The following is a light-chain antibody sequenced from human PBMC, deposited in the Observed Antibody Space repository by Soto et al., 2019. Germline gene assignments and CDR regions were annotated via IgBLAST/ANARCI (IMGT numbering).Light chain of an antibody. CDR2: GAS. Sequence: IVLPQSPGTLSLSPGERATLSCRASQSVSNNYLAWYQQKPGQAPRLLIYGASSRATGIPVRFSGSGSETDFTLTITRLEPEDFAVYYCQQYGSSPRTFGQGTKVDIK. V-gene: IGKV3-20*01. CDR1: QSVSNNY. CDR3: QQYGSSPRT. J-gene: IGKJ1*01.